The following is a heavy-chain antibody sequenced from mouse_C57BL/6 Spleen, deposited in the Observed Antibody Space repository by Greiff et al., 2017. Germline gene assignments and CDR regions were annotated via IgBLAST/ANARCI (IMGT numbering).Heavy chain of an antibody. D-gene: IGHD1-1*01. CDR1: GYAFSSSW. CDR2: IYPGDGDT. J-gene: IGHJ1*03. V-gene: IGHV1-82*01. CDR3: AREITTVVAPYFDV. Sequence: VMLVESGPELVKPGASVKISCKASGYAFSSSWMNWVKQRPGKGLEWIGRIYPGDGDTNYNGKFKGKATLTADKSSSTAYMQLSSLTSEDSAVYFCAREITTVVAPYFDVWGTGTTVTVSS.